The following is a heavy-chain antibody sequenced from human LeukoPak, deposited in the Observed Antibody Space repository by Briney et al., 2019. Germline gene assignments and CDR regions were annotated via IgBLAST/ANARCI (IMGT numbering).Heavy chain of an antibody. CDR2: INHSGST. Sequence: PSETLSLTCAVYGGSFSGYYWSWTRQPPGKGLEWIGEINHSGSTNYNPSLKSRVTISVDTSKNQFSLKLSSVTAADTAVYYCARLAVAGNWFDPWGQGTLVTVSS. V-gene: IGHV4-34*01. CDR1: GGSFSGYY. CDR3: ARLAVAGNWFDP. J-gene: IGHJ5*02. D-gene: IGHD6-19*01.